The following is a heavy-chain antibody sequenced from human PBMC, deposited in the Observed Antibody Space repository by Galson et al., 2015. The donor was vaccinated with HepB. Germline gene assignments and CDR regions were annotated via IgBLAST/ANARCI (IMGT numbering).Heavy chain of an antibody. CDR3: ARGHSSGWYNWFDP. CDR1: GFTFSSYG. J-gene: IGHJ5*02. CDR2: IWYDGSNK. Sequence: SLRLSCAASGFTFSSYGMHWVRQAPGKGLEWVAVIWYDGSNKYYADSVKGRFTISRDNSKNTLYLQMNSLRAGDTAVYYCARGHSSGWYNWFDPWGQGTLVTVSS. D-gene: IGHD6-19*01. V-gene: IGHV3-33*08.